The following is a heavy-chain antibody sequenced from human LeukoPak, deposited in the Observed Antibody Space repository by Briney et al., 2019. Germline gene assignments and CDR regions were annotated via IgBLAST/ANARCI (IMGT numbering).Heavy chain of an antibody. V-gene: IGHV4-39*07. Sequence: PSETLSLTCTVSGGSISSSSYYWGWIRQPPGKGLEWIGSISYSGSTYYNPSLKSRVTISVDTSKNQFSLKLSSVTAADTAVNYWVRRNGDRDYWGQGTLVTVSS. CDR3: VRRNGDRDY. D-gene: IGHD4-17*01. CDR1: GGSISSSSYY. J-gene: IGHJ4*02. CDR2: ISYSGST.